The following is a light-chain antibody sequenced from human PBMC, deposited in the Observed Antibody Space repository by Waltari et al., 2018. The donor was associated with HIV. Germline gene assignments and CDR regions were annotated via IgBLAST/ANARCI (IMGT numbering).Light chain of an antibody. V-gene: IGKV1-39*01. CDR3: QQSYSTLH. CDR1: QSISTY. CDR2: AAS. Sequence: DIQMTPSPSSLSASVGDRVTITCRASQSISTYLNWYQKKSGKAPKLLIYAASSLQSGVPARLSGSGSETDFPLTISSLQPEDFATYYCQQSYSTLHFGQGTKLEIK. J-gene: IGKJ2*01.